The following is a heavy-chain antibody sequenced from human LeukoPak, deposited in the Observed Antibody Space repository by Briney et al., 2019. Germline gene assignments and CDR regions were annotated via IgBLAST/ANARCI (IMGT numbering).Heavy chain of an antibody. V-gene: IGHV3-23*01. CDR2: ISGSGGST. CDR3: ARISSSWYYFDY. CDR1: GFTFSSFA. J-gene: IGHJ4*01. Sequence: TGGSLRLSCAASGFTFSSFAMSWVRQAPGKGLEWVSAISGSGGSTYYADSVKGRFTISRDHSKNTLFLQMISLRAEDTALYYCARISSSWYYFDYWGHGTLVTVSS. D-gene: IGHD6-13*01.